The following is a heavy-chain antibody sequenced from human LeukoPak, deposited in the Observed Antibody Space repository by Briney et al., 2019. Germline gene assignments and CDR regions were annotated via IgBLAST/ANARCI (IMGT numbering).Heavy chain of an antibody. CDR3: AKESWFGELPPGWFDP. V-gene: IGHV3-23*01. Sequence: GGSLRLSCEASGFTFSNYAVSWVRQAPGNPGKGLEWVSAISGSGGSTYYADSVKGRFTISRDNSKNTLYLQMNSLRAEDTAVYYCAKESWFGELPPGWFDPWGQGTLVTVSS. D-gene: IGHD3-10*01. J-gene: IGHJ5*02. CDR2: ISGSGGST. CDR1: GFTFSNYA.